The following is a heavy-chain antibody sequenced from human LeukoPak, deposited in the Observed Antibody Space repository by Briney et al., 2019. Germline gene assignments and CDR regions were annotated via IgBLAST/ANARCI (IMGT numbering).Heavy chain of an antibody. V-gene: IGHV3-23*01. CDR3: AKEVGSPGWYDAFDI. J-gene: IGHJ3*02. CDR1: GFTFSSYA. D-gene: IGHD6-19*01. CDR2: ISGSGGST. Sequence: GGSLRLSCAASGFTFSSYAMSWVRQAPGKGLEWVSTISGSGGSTYYADSVKGRFTISRDNAKNTLYLQMNSLRAEDTAVYYCAKEVGSPGWYDAFDIWGQGTMVTVSS.